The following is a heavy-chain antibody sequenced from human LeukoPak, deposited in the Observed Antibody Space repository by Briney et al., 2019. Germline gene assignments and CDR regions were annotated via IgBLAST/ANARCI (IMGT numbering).Heavy chain of an antibody. CDR2: IYYSGTT. CDR1: GGSISSSSYY. CDR3: AGGRSSVLGY. Sequence: SETLSLTCTVSGGSISSSSYYWGWIRQPPGKGLEWIGSIYYSGTTYYNPSLKSRVTISVDTSKNQFSLKLSSVTAADTAVYYCAGGRSSVLGYWGQGTPVTVSS. J-gene: IGHJ4*02. V-gene: IGHV4-39*01. D-gene: IGHD6-19*01.